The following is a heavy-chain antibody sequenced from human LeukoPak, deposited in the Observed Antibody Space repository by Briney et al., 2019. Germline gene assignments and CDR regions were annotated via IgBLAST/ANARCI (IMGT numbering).Heavy chain of an antibody. CDR2: ISGSGGST. V-gene: IGHV3-23*01. CDR3: AKDGGRLPYYGMDV. D-gene: IGHD6-19*01. CDR1: EFTFSTYA. J-gene: IGHJ6*02. Sequence: GGSLRLSCAASEFTFSTYAMSWVRQVPGKGLEWVSAISGSGGSTFYADSVKGRFTISRDNSKNTLYLQMNSLRAEDTAVYYCAKDGGRLPYYGMDVWGQGTTVTVSS.